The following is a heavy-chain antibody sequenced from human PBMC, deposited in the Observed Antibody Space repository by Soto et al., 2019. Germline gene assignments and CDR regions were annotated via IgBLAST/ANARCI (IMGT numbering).Heavy chain of an antibody. CDR1: GYSFTSYW. J-gene: IGHJ4*02. D-gene: IGHD6-19*01. Sequence: PGESLKISCKGSGYSFTSYWIGWVRQLPGKGLEWMGIMYPGDSDTRYSPSFQGQVTISADKPTSTAYLHWSSLKASDTAMYYCARQSIEVAGFDYLGQGALVTVSS. CDR3: ARQSIEVAGFDY. V-gene: IGHV5-51*01. CDR2: MYPGDSDT.